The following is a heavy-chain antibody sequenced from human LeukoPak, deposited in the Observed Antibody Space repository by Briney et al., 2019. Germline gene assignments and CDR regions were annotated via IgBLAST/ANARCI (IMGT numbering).Heavy chain of an antibody. V-gene: IGHV4-39*01. D-gene: IGHD2-2*01. J-gene: IGHJ5*02. Sequence: SETLSLTCTVSGGSISSTSSYWGWIRQPPGKGLEWIANIYYSGSTYYNSSLKSRVTISVETSKNQFSLNLRSVTAADTAVYYCARLVSPGRFDPWGQGTLVIVSS. CDR2: IYYSGST. CDR1: GGSISSTSSY. CDR3: ARLVSPGRFDP.